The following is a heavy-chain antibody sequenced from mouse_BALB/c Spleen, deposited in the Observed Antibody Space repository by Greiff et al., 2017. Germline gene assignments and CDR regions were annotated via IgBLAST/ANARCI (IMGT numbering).Heavy chain of an antibody. V-gene: IGHV14-3*02. Sequence: VQLKESGAELVKPGASVKLSCTASGFNIKDTYMHWVKQRPEQGLEWIGRIDPANGNTKYDPKFQGKATITADTSSNTAYLQLSSLTSEDTAVYYCARGYYDYDEGYWGQGTTLTVSS. CDR2: IDPANGNT. CDR3: ARGYYDYDEGY. J-gene: IGHJ2*01. D-gene: IGHD2-4*01. CDR1: GFNIKDTY.